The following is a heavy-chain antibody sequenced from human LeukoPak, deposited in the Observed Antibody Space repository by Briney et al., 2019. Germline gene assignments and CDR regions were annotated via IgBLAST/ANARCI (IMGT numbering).Heavy chain of an antibody. J-gene: IGHJ4*02. CDR2: ISAYNGNT. CDR3: ARVSYRLTGYPDY. Sequence: MGWISAYNGNTNYAQKLQGRVTMTTDTSTSTAYMELRSLRSDDTAVYYCARVSYRLTGYPDYWGQGTLVTVSS. V-gene: IGHV1-18*01. D-gene: IGHD3-9*01.